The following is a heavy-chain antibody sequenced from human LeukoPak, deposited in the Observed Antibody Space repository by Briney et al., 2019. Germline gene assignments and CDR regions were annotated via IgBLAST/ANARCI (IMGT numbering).Heavy chain of an antibody. CDR2: ISSSSSYI. CDR3: ARDTYSSGWSAYWYFDL. Sequence: TGGSLRLSCAASGFTFSSYSMNWVRQAPGKGLKWVSSISSSSSYIYYADSVKGRFTISRDNAKNSLYLQMNSLRAEDTAVYYCARDTYSSGWSAYWYFDLWGRGTLVTVSS. CDR1: GFTFSSYS. V-gene: IGHV3-21*01. D-gene: IGHD6-19*01. J-gene: IGHJ2*01.